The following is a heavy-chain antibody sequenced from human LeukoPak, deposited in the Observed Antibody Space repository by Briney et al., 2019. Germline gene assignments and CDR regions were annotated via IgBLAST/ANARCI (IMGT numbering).Heavy chain of an antibody. J-gene: IGHJ4*02. CDR3: ARVGAFCFDY. CDR2: ISSSGSTI. Sequence: PGGSLRLSCAASGFIVSSNYMSWVRQAPGKGLEWLSYISSSGSTISYADSVKGRFTISRDNAKNSLYLQMNSLRAEDTAVYYCARVGAFCFDYWGQGTLVTVSS. CDR1: GFIVSSNY. D-gene: IGHD3-3*02. V-gene: IGHV3-11*04.